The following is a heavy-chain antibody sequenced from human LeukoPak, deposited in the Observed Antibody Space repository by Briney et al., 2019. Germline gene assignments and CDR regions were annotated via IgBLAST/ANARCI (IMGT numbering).Heavy chain of an antibody. D-gene: IGHD3-3*01. CDR2: IYYSGST. Sequence: SSETLSLTCTVSGGSISSSSYYWGWIRQPPGKGLEWIGSIYYSGSTYYNPSLKSRVTISVDTSKNQFSLKLSSVTAADTAVYYCARHGLDDFWSGSIKAFDIWGQGTMVTVSS. CDR3: ARHGLDDFWSGSIKAFDI. V-gene: IGHV4-39*01. CDR1: GGSISSSSYY. J-gene: IGHJ3*02.